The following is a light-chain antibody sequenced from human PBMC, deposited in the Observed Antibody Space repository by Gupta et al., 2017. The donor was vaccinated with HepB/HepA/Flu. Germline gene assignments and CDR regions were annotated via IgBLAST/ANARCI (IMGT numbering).Light chain of an antibody. J-gene: IGKJ4*01. CDR1: QSISNY. V-gene: IGKV3-11*01. CDR3: QQRSSWHLT. Sequence: EIVLTQSPATLSLSPGERATLSCRASQSISNYLAWYQQKPGQAPRLLIYDTFNRATGIPVRFSGSGSATDFTLTISSLEPEDFALYYCQQRSSWHLTFGGGTKVEIK. CDR2: DTF.